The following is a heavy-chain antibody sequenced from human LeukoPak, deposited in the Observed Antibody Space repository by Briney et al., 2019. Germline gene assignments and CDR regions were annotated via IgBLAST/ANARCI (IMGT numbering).Heavy chain of an antibody. CDR2: IYHTGTT. CDR3: ARSRPTVIIDF. CDR1: GYSIGSGDY. Sequence: PSETLSLTCTVSGYSIGSGDYWGWVRQPPGKGLEWIGNIYHTGTTYYNPSLKSRVTISVDTSESQFSLTLTSVTAADTAIYYCARSRPTVIIDFWGQGLLVAVSS. V-gene: IGHV4-38-2*02. J-gene: IGHJ4*02. D-gene: IGHD3-16*02.